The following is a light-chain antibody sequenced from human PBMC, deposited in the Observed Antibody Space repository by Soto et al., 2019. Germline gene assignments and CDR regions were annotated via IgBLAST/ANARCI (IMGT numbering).Light chain of an antibody. Sequence: DIQTTQSPSTLSAYVGDRVTITCRASQSVTKWVAWYQQRPGQAPKILIWDASSLQRGVPSRFSGSGYGTEFTLSISSLQPDDFATYYCQHYNGHSAWSFGQGTKVDIK. CDR1: QSVTKW. J-gene: IGKJ1*01. V-gene: IGKV1-5*01. CDR3: QHYNGHSAWS. CDR2: DAS.